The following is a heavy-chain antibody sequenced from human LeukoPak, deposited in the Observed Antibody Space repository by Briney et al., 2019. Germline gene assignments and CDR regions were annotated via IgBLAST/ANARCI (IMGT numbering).Heavy chain of an antibody. D-gene: IGHD3-16*01. Sequence: SGGFLRLSCAASGFTFSSYGMHWVRQAPGKGLEWVAFMRYDGSNKYYADSVKGRFTISRDNSKNTLYLQMNSLRAEDTAVYYCARLIMTPDAFDIWGQGTMVTVSS. CDR2: MRYDGSNK. V-gene: IGHV3-30*02. CDR1: GFTFSSYG. J-gene: IGHJ3*02. CDR3: ARLIMTPDAFDI.